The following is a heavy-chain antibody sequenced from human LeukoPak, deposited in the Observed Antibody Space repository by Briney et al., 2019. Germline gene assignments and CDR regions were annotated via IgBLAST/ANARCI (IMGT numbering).Heavy chain of an antibody. J-gene: IGHJ5*02. D-gene: IGHD2-2*01. CDR3: ARWGTYASTSNWSDT. CDR2: IYNSGST. V-gene: IGHV4-39*07. CDR1: GDSISRSRHF. Sequence: SETLSLTCNVSGDSISRSRHFWAWIRQSPGRGLEWIGYIYNSGSTYYNPSLKSRVTISVDTSKNQFSLRLSSVTAADSAVYYCARWGTYASTSNWSDTSGQGTLVTVSS.